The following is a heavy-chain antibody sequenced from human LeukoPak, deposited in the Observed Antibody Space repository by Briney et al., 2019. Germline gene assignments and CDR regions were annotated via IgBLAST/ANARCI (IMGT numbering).Heavy chain of an antibody. CDR3: ARSIIVVVAAGALDI. J-gene: IGHJ3*02. CDR2: IYHSGNT. Sequence: SETLSLTCTGSGDSISSDYWSWIRQPPGKGLEWIGDIYHSGNTNSNPSLKSRVTISVDTTKNQFSLKLSSVTAADTAVYYCARSIIVVVAAGALDIWGQGTMVTVSS. D-gene: IGHD2-21*02. V-gene: IGHV4-59*08. CDR1: GDSISSDY.